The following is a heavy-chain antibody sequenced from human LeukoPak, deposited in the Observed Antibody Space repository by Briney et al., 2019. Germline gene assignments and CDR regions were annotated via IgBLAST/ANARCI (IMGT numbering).Heavy chain of an antibody. V-gene: IGHV4-61*02. CDR3: ARERWEMTTANLDY. Sequence: SETLSLTCTVSGGSINSGSYYWTWIRQPAGKELEWIGRTYTAGRTTYNPSLRSRVTISIDTSKNQFSLNLSSVTAADTAVYYSARERWEMTTANLDYWGQGTLVTVSS. J-gene: IGHJ4*02. D-gene: IGHD5-24*01. CDR1: GGSINSGSYY. CDR2: TYTAGRT.